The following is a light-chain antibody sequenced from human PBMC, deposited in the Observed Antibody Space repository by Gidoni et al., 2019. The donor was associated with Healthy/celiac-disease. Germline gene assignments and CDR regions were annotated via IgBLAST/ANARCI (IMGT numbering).Light chain of an antibody. CDR1: QSVLYSSNNKNY. V-gene: IGKV4-1*01. J-gene: IGKJ1*01. CDR3: QQYYRTPWT. CDR2: WAS. Sequence: DIVMTQSPDSLAVSLGERATINCRSSQSVLYSSNNKNYLAWYQQKPGQPPKLLIYWASTRESGVPDRFSGSESGTDFTLTISSLQAEDVAVYYCQQYYRTPWTFGQGTKVEIK.